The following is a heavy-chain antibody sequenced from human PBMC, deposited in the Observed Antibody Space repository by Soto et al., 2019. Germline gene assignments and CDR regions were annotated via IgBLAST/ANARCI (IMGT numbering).Heavy chain of an antibody. J-gene: IGHJ5*02. CDR1: GGSVSSRSHF. Sequence: QVQLQESGPGMVKPSETLSVTCSVSGGSVSSRSHFWSWIRQPPGGGLQWIGYIYYSGSTNYNPSLKSRATLSVDTSRNQFSLRLTSVTAADTAVYYCARYDAESVSNKLDPWGQGTLVTVSS. CDR2: IYYSGST. V-gene: IGHV4-61*01. CDR3: ARYDAESVSNKLDP. D-gene: IGHD5-12*01.